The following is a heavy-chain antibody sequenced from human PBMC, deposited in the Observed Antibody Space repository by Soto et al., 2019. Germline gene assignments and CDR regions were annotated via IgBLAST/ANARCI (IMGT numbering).Heavy chain of an antibody. CDR1: GFTFSSYG. CDR2: IWFDGSNK. V-gene: IGHV3-33*01. CDR3: ARASGPFDY. J-gene: IGHJ4*02. Sequence: QVQLVESGGGVVQPGRSLRLSCAASGFTFSSYGMHWVRQAPGKGLDWVAVIWFDGSNKYYADSVKGRFTISRDNSKNTQYLQMNRLRAEDTALYYCARASGPFDYWGQGTLVTVSS.